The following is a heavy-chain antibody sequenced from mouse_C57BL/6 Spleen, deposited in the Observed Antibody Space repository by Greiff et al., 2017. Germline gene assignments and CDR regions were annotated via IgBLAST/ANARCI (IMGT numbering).Heavy chain of an antibody. Sequence: EVMLVESGEGLVKPGGSLKLSCAASGFTFSSYAMSWVRQTPEKRLEWVAYISSGGDYIYYADTVKGRFTISRDNARNTLYLQMSSLKSEDTAMYYCTRAMVTSWFAYWGQGTLVTVSA. CDR2: ISSGGDYI. V-gene: IGHV5-9-1*02. J-gene: IGHJ3*01. CDR3: TRAMVTSWFAY. D-gene: IGHD2-2*01. CDR1: GFTFSSYA.